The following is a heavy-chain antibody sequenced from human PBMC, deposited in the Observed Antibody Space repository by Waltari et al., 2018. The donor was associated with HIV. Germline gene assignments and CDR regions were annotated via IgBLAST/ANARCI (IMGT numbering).Heavy chain of an antibody. V-gene: IGHV3-15*01. CDR1: GFTFSNAW. Sequence: EVQLVESGGGLVKPGGFLRLSCAASGFTFSNAWMSWVRQAPGKGLEWVGRIKSKTDGGTTDYAAPVKGRFTISRDDSKNTLYLQMNSLKTEDTAVYYCTIRTIFGALQHWGQGTLVTVSS. J-gene: IGHJ1*01. CDR2: IKSKTDGGTT. D-gene: IGHD3-3*01. CDR3: TIRTIFGALQH.